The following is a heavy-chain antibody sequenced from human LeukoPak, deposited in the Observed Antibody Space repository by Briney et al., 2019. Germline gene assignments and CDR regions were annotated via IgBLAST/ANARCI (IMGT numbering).Heavy chain of an antibody. V-gene: IGHV3-23*01. CDR1: GFTFSSYA. CDR2: ISGGGGST. J-gene: IGHJ4*02. CDR3: AKEVVATIVSLYYFDS. Sequence: GGSLRLSCAASGFTFSSYAMSWVRQAPGKGLEWVSIISGGGGSTYYADSVKGRFTISRDNSKNTLYLQMNSLRAEDTAIYYCAKEVVATIVSLYYFDSWGQGTLVTVSS. D-gene: IGHD5-12*01.